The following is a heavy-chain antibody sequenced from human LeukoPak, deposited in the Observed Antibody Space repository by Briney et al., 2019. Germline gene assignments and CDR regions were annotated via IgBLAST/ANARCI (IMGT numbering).Heavy chain of an antibody. CDR3: ARLKTYYYDSSGPTD. Sequence: ASETLSLTCTVSGGSISSYYWSWIRQPPGKGLEWIGYIYYSGSTNYNPSLKSRVTISVDTSKNQFSLKLSSVTAADTAVYYCARLKTYYYDSSGPTDWGQGTLVTVSS. D-gene: IGHD3-22*01. CDR1: GGSISSYY. CDR2: IYYSGST. V-gene: IGHV4-59*01. J-gene: IGHJ4*02.